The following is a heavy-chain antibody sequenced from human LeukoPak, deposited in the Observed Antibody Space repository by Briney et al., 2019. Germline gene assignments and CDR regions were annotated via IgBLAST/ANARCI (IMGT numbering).Heavy chain of an antibody. CDR1: GYTFTSYG. J-gene: IGHJ4*02. CDR3: ARCDYVWGNYRYRPILYFDY. CDR2: ISAYNGNT. D-gene: IGHD3-16*02. V-gene: IGHV1-18*01. Sequence: ASVKVSCKASGYTFTSYGISWVRQAPGQGLEWMGWISAYNGNTNYVQKFQGRVTMTRDTSISTAYMDLSSLTSDDTAVYYCARCDYVWGNYRYRPILYFDYWGQGTLVTVSS.